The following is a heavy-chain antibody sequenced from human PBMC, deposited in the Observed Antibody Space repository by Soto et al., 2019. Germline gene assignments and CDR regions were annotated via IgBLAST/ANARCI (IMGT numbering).Heavy chain of an antibody. V-gene: IGHV5-10-1*01. CDR2: IDPSDSQT. D-gene: IGHD3-22*01. CDR1: GYSFAGYW. J-gene: IGHJ4*02. Sequence: GESLKISCKGSGYSFAGYWITWVRQKPGKGLEWMGRIDPSDSQTYYSPSFRGHVTISVTKSITTVFLQWSSLRASDTAMYYCASQIYDSDTGPNFQYYFDSWGQGTPVTVSS. CDR3: ASQIYDSDTGPNFQYYFDS.